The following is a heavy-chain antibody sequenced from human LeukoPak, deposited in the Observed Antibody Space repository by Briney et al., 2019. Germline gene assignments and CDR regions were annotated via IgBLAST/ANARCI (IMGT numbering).Heavy chain of an antibody. CDR3: ARVAWDSSWYGLDY. J-gene: IGHJ4*02. Sequence: GGSLRLSCAASGFTFSSSAMSWVRQAPGKGLEWVSGIGGSGAGTYYAVSVKGRFTISRDNAKNSLYLQMNSLRAEDTAVYYCARVAWDSSWYGLDYWGQGTLVTVSS. CDR2: IGGSGAGT. V-gene: IGHV3-23*01. CDR1: GFTFSSSA. D-gene: IGHD6-13*01.